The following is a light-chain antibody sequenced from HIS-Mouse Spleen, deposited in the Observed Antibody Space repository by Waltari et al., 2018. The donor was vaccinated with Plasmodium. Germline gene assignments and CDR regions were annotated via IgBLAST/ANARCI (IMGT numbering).Light chain of an antibody. CDR1: SSDVGSYNR. CDR3: CSYAGSSTFV. J-gene: IGLJ3*02. Sequence: QSALTPPAPVSGSPGQSITISCTGTSSDVGSYNRLSLYQHHPGKAPKLMIYEGSKRPSGVSNRFSGSKSGNTASLTISGLQAEDEADYYCCSYAGSSTFVFGGGTELTVL. CDR2: EGS. V-gene: IGLV2-23*03.